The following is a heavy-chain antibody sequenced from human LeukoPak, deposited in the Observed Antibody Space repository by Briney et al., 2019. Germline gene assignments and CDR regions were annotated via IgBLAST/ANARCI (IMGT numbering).Heavy chain of an antibody. J-gene: IGHJ4*02. CDR1: GFTFGSYW. Sequence: PGGSLRLSCAASGFTFGSYWMHWVRQAPGKWLVWVSRINSDGSSTSYADSVKGRFTISRDNAKNTLYLQMNSLRAEDTAVYYCARVRDFWSGYYHDYWGQGTLVTDSS. CDR3: ARVRDFWSGYYHDY. CDR2: INSDGSST. D-gene: IGHD3-3*01. V-gene: IGHV3-74*01.